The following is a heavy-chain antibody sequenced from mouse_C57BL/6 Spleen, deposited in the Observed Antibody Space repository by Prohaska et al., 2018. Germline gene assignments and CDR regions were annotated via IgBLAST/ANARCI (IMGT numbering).Heavy chain of an antibody. CDR3: ARSYYSNPGGFAY. V-gene: IGHV5-6*01. CDR2: ISSGGSYT. D-gene: IGHD2-5*01. Sequence: EVQLVESGGDLVKPGGSLKLSCAASGFTFSSYGMSWVRQTPDKRLEWVATISSGGSYTYYPDSVKGRFTISRDNAKNTLYLQMSSLKSEDTVMYYCARSYYSNPGGFAYWGQGTLVTVSA. CDR1: GFTFSSYG. J-gene: IGHJ3*01.